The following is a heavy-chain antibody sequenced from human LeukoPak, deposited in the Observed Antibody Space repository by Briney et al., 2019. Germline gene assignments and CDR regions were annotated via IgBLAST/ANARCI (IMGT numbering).Heavy chain of an antibody. CDR2: ITGGGDDT. Sequence: GGSLRLSCTASGFTFRNYAMSWVRQAPGKGLKWISAITGGGDDTYYADSVKGRFSISRDNSKDTLYLQMNSLRVDDTAVYYCAKGSSSSRPYYFDYWGQGALVTVSS. J-gene: IGHJ4*02. V-gene: IGHV3-23*01. D-gene: IGHD6-6*01. CDR3: AKGSSSSRPYYFDY. CDR1: GFTFRNYA.